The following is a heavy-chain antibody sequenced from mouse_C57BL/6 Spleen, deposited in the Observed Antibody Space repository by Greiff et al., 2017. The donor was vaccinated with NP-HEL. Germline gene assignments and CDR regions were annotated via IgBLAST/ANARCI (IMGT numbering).Heavy chain of an antibody. CDR1: GYTFTSYW. V-gene: IGHV1-7*01. CDR2: INPSSGDT. J-gene: IGHJ4*01. Sequence: VKLMESGAELAKPGASVKLSCKASGYTFTSYWMHWVKQRPGQGLEWIGYINPSSGDTKYNQKFKDKATLTADKSSSTAYMQLSSLTYEDAAVYYCTKGGPHSMDYWGQGTSVTVSS. CDR3: TKGGPHSMDY.